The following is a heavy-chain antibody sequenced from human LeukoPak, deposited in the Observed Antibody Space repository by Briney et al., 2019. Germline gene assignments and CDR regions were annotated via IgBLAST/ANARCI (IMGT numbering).Heavy chain of an antibody. CDR3: ARSVVVTAIPGDHYYYGMDV. V-gene: IGHV1-69*04. CDR2: IIPIFGIA. CDR1: GGTFSSYA. J-gene: IGHJ6*02. D-gene: IGHD2-21*02. Sequence: GASVKVSCKASGGTFSSYAISWVRQAPGQGLEWMGRIIPIFGIANYAQKFQGRVTITADKSTSTAYMELSSLRSEDTAVYYCARSVVVTAIPGDHYYYGMDVWGQGTTVTVSS.